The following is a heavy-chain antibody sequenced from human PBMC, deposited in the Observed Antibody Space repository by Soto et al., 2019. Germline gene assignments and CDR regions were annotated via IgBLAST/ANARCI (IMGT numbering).Heavy chain of an antibody. D-gene: IGHD1-1*01. CDR1: GYTFTSYG. CDR2: ISAYNGNT. Sequence: QVQLVQSGAEVKKPGASVRVSCKASGYTFTSYGITWVRQAPGQGLGWMGWISAYNGNTNYAQRLQGRVTMTTDTSTTTAYMELRSLRSDDTAVYYCARGQKLFQDGRFDYWGQGTLVTVSS. CDR3: ARGQKLFQDGRFDY. V-gene: IGHV1-18*01. J-gene: IGHJ4*02.